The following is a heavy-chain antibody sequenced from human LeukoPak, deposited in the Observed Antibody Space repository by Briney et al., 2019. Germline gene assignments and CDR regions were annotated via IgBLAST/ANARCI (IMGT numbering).Heavy chain of an antibody. CDR1: GGSFSGYY. CDR3: ARALWDYYYGMDV. D-gene: IGHD1-26*01. Sequence: SETLSLTCAVYGGSFSGYYWSWIRQPPGKGLEWIGEINHSGSTNYNPSLKSRVTISVDTSKNQFSLKLSSVTAADTAVYYCARALWDYYYGMDVWGPGTTVTVSS. CDR2: INHSGST. J-gene: IGHJ6*02. V-gene: IGHV4-34*01.